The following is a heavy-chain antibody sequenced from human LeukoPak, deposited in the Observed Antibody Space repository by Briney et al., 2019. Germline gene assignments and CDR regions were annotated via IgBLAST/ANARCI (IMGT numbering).Heavy chain of an antibody. D-gene: IGHD6-19*01. CDR1: GFNFSSYE. CDR3: ARVALDSSGDNYGQGAFDY. V-gene: IGHV3-48*03. Sequence: PGGSLRLSCAASGFNFSSYEMNWVRQAPGKGLEWLSYISGSGRTIFYGDSVKGRFTISRDNANNSLYLQINSLRAEDTALYYCARVALDSSGDNYGQGAFDYWGQGTLVTVSS. J-gene: IGHJ4*02. CDR2: ISGSGRTI.